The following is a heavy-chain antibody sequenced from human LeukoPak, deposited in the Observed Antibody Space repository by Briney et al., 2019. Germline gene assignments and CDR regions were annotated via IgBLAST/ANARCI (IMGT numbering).Heavy chain of an antibody. V-gene: IGHV3-30*18. CDR1: GFTFSSYG. CDR3: AKSGRAETGTFDY. D-gene: IGHD1-7*01. J-gene: IGHJ4*02. Sequence: GGSLRLSCAASGFTFSSYGMHWVRQAPGKGLEWVAVISYDGSNKYYADSVKGRFTISRDNSKNTLYLQMNSLRAEDTAVYYCAKSGRAETGTFDYWGQGTLVTVSS. CDR2: ISYDGSNK.